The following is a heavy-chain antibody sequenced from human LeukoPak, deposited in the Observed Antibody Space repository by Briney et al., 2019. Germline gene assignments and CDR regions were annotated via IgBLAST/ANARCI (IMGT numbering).Heavy chain of an antibody. CDR3: ARAGDGSGSSHLYYYYMDV. V-gene: IGHV4-4*07. Sequence: PSQTLSLTCTVSGDSISSYYWAWIRQPAGKGLEWIGRIYTSESTNYNPSLKSRVTISADKSKNQFPLKLSSVTAADTAVYYCARAGDGSGSSHLYYYYMDVWGKGTTVTVSS. CDR1: GDSISSYY. CDR2: IYTSEST. D-gene: IGHD3-10*01. J-gene: IGHJ6*03.